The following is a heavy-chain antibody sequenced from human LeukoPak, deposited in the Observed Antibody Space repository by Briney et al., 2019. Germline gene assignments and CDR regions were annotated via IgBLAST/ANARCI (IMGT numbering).Heavy chain of an antibody. V-gene: IGHV3-30*18. CDR1: GFTFSDYG. J-gene: IGHJ4*02. CDR2: ISYDGSNK. CDR3: AKDTQSYYYGSGSYYQNFDH. Sequence: GGSLRLSCAASGFTFSDYGMHWVRQTPGKGLEWVAVISYDGSNKDYADSVKGRFTISRDNSKNTLYLQMNSLRAEDTAVFYCAKDTQSYYYGSGSYYQNFDHWGQGTLVTVSS. D-gene: IGHD3-10*01.